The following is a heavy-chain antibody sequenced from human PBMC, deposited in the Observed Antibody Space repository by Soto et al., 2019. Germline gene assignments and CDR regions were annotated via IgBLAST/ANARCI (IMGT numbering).Heavy chain of an antibody. CDR3: ARDRRSPWFGELLNDAFDI. CDR2: IIPIFGTA. J-gene: IGHJ3*02. Sequence: SVKVSFKASGGTFSSYAISWLRQAPGQGLEWMGGIIPIFGTANYAQKFQGRVTITADKSTSTAYMELSSLRSEDTAVYYCARDRRSPWFGELLNDAFDIWGQGTMVTVSS. D-gene: IGHD3-10*01. CDR1: GGTFSSYA. V-gene: IGHV1-69*06.